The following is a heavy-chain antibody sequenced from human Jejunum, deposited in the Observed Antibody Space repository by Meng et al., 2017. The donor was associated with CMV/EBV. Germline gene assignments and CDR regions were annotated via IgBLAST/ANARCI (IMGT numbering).Heavy chain of an antibody. CDR2: ISNIGSFK. D-gene: IGHD1-26*01. V-gene: IGHV3-74*01. CDR1: GFTFSSYW. CDR3: GDFEVG. J-gene: IGHJ4*02. Sequence: LSLSCAASGFTFSSYWIHWVRQAPGKGLVWVSSISNIGSFKACADSVKGRFTVSRDNAKNTAYLQMNSLTVEDAAVYYCGDFEVGWGQGTLVTVSS.